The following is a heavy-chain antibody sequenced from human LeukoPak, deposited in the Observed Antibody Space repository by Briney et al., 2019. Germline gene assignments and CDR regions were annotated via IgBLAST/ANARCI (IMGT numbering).Heavy chain of an antibody. J-gene: IGHJ6*02. V-gene: IGHV3-23*01. CDR2: ISGSGGST. CDR3: ARVLLGNAYDAMDV. CDR1: GFTFSSYA. D-gene: IGHD3-16*01. Sequence: GRSLRLSCAASGFTFSSYAMSWVRQAPGKGLEWVSAISGSGGSTYYADSVKGRFTISRDNAKNSQYLQMNSLRAEDTAVYYCARVLLGNAYDAMDVWGQGTTVTVSS.